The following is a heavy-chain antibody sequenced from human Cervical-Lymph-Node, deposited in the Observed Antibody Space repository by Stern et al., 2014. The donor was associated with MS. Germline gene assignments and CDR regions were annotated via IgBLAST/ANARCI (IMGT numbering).Heavy chain of an antibody. CDR1: GYSFTAHW. CDR3: ARDYGDYAFDY. J-gene: IGHJ4*02. CDR2: IYPGDSDT. D-gene: IGHD4-17*01. V-gene: IGHV5-51*01. Sequence: EVQLVESGAEVKKPGESLQISCKGSGYSFTAHWIAWVRQMPGKGLEWMGIIYPGDSDTRYSPTFQGQVTISADKSSSTAYLQWSSLKASDTAMYYCARDYGDYAFDYWGQGTLVTVSS.